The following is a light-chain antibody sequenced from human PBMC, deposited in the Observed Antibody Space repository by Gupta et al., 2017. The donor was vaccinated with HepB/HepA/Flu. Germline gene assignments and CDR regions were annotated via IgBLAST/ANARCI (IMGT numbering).Light chain of an antibody. CDR2: GAS. CDR1: QSVSSN. V-gene: IGKV3-15*01. Sequence: EIVLMQSAATLSVSPGDRATLTCRASQSVSSNLAWYQQKPGRAPRLLIYGASTRASGIPARFSGSGSGTEFTLSISSLQSEDFAVYYCQQDNNCPLTFGRGTKVEIK. J-gene: IGKJ1*01. CDR3: QQDNNCPLT.